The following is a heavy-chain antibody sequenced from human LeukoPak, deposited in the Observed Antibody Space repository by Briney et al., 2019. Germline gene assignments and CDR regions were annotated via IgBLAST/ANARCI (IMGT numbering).Heavy chain of an antibody. V-gene: IGHV3-11*04. D-gene: IGHD4-17*01. CDR2: ISSSGSTI. J-gene: IGHJ5*02. CDR1: GFTFSDYY. CDR3: ARDQDDYGDYNWFDP. Sequence: PGESLRLSCAASGFTFSDYYMSWIRQAPGKGLEWVSYISSSGSTIYYADSVKGRFTISRDNAKNSLYLQMNSLRAEDTAVYYCARDQDDYGDYNWFDPWGQGTLVTVSS.